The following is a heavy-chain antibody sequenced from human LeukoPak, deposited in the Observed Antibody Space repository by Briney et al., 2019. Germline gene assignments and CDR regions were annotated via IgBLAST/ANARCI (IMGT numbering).Heavy chain of an antibody. J-gene: IGHJ6*04. D-gene: IGHD2-2*01. Sequence: ASVKVSCKASGGTFSSYAISWVLQAPGQGLEWMGGIIPIFGTANYAQKFQGRVTITADKSTSTAYMELSSLRSEDTAVYYCARDPLYCSSTSCQYYYYYGMDVWGKGTTVTVSS. CDR3: ARDPLYCSSTSCQYYYYYGMDV. CDR2: IIPIFGTA. CDR1: GGTFSSYA. V-gene: IGHV1-69*06.